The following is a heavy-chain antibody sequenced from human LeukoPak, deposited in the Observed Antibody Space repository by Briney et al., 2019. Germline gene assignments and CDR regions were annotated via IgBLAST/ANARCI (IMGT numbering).Heavy chain of an antibody. V-gene: IGHV3-9*01. D-gene: IGHD3-22*01. CDR3: AKASRRGYDSRGYRLGYDAFDI. CDR2: ISWNSGSI. CDR1: GFTFDDYA. Sequence: GRSLRLSCAASGFTFDDYAMHWVRQAPGKGLEWVSGISWNSGSISYEDSVKGRFTISRDNAKNSLYLQMNSLRAEDTALYYCAKASRRGYDSRGYRLGYDAFDIWGQGTMVTVSS. J-gene: IGHJ3*02.